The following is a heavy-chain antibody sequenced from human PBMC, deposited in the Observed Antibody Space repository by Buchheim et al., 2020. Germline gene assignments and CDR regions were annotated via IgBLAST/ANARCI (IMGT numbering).Heavy chain of an antibody. CDR2: IWYDGSNK. Sequence: QVQLVESGGGVVQPGRSLRLSCAASGFTFSSYGMHWVRQAPGKGLEWVAVIWYDGSNKYYADSVKGRFTISRDNSKNTLYLQMNSLRAEDTAVYYCARESYYDFWSGYSDYWGQGTL. J-gene: IGHJ4*02. CDR1: GFTFSSYG. CDR3: ARESYYDFWSGYSDY. D-gene: IGHD3-3*01. V-gene: IGHV3-33*01.